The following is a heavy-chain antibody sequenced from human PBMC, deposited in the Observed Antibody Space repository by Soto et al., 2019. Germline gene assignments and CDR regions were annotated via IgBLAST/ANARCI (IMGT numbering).Heavy chain of an antibody. Sequence: GGSMKLSSAASGFTFSDYYMSWIRQAPGEGLEYISYISSSSGSTNYANSVKGRFTISRDNAKNSLYLQMSSLRAEDTAVYYCARDRGGYDRLYYYHGMDVWGQGTTVTVSS. CDR3: ARDRGGYDRLYYYHGMDV. CDR2: ISSSSGST. V-gene: IGHV3-11*06. CDR1: GFTFSDYY. D-gene: IGHD5-12*01. J-gene: IGHJ6*02.